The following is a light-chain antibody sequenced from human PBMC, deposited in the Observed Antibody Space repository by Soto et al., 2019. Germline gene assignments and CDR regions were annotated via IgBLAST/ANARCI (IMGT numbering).Light chain of an antibody. Sequence: TQPPSVSAAPGQKVTISCAGSSSNIGNNYVSWYQQLPGTAPKLLIYDNNKRPSGIPDRFSGSKSGTSATLGITGLQTGDEADYYCGTWDSSLSAWVFGTGTKVTVL. CDR2: DNN. CDR3: GTWDSSLSAWV. J-gene: IGLJ1*01. CDR1: SSNIGNNY. V-gene: IGLV1-51*01.